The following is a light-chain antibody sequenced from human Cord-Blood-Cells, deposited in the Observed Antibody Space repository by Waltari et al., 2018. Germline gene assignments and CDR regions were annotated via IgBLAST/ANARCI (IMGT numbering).Light chain of an antibody. CDR2: EVS. Sequence: QSALTQPPSVSGSPGQSVTISCTGTSSDVGSYNRVLWYQQPPGTAPKLMIYEVSNRPSGVPDRFSVSKSGNTASLTISGLQAEDEADYYCSSYTSSSTVVFGGGTKLTVL. J-gene: IGLJ2*01. V-gene: IGLV2-18*02. CDR3: SSYTSSSTVV. CDR1: SSDVGSYNR.